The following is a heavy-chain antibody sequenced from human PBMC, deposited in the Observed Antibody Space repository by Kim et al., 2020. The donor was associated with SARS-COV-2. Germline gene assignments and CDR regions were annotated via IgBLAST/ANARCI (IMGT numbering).Heavy chain of an antibody. V-gene: IGHV3-15*01. J-gene: IGHJ4*02. CDR3: APGVRRYSGSVFDY. Sequence: AAHLQGSFTISRDTSKSTLYLHMNSLKTAATAVYYCAPGVRRYSGSVFDYWGQGTLVTVSS. D-gene: IGHD5-12*01.